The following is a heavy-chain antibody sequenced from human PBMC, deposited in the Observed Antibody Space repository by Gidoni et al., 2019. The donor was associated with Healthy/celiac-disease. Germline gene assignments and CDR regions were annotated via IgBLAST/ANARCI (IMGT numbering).Heavy chain of an antibody. D-gene: IGHD1-26*01. CDR3: AKEGELLTFDY. CDR1: GFTFDDYA. J-gene: IGHJ4*02. V-gene: IGHV3-9*01. Sequence: EVQLVESGGGLVQPGRSLRLSCAASGFTFDDYAMHWVRQAPGKGLEWVSGISWNSGSIGYADSVKGRFTISRDNAKNSLYLQMNSLRAEDTALYYCAKEGELLTFDYWGQGTLVTVSS. CDR2: ISWNSGSI.